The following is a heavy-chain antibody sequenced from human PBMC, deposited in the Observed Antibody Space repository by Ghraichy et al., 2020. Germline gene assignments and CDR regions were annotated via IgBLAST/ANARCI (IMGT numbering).Heavy chain of an antibody. V-gene: IGHV4-38-2*02. Sequence: SETLSLICTVSGDSIASAFSWGWIRQSPGKAMEWIGSIGHTGTTYYNPSLKSRVTMSLDTSKNQFSLNVSSVTAADTAVYYCARDWGAKNWFGPWGQGTLITVSS. J-gene: IGHJ5*02. CDR3: ARDWGAKNWFGP. CDR2: IGHTGTT. CDR1: GDSIASAFS. D-gene: IGHD3-16*01.